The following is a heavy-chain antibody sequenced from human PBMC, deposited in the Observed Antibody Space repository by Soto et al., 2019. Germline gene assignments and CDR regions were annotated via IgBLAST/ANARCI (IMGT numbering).Heavy chain of an antibody. CDR2: ITNSGGAT. CDR3: VNYIRYFEY. J-gene: IGHJ4*02. Sequence: GGSLRLSCAASGFSFNRYAMTWVRQAPGKGLEWVATITNSGGATYYADSVKGRFTISRDNSENTLYLQMNSLRAEDTAIYYCVNYIRYFEYWGQGTLVTVSS. V-gene: IGHV3-23*01. D-gene: IGHD3-10*01. CDR1: GFSFNRYA.